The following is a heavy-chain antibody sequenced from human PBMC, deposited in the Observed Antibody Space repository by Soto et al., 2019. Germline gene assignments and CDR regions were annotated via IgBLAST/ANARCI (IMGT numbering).Heavy chain of an antibody. D-gene: IGHD6-13*01. CDR1: GYSFSTYW. CDR3: ARCAAAGTTGWFDP. V-gene: IGHV5-51*01. CDR2: IYPGDSDT. J-gene: IGHJ5*02. Sequence: GEFLKISCKGSGYSFSTYWIGWVRQMPGKGLEWMGIIYPGDSDTRYSPSFQGQVTISADKSISTAYLQWSSLKASDTAMYYCARCAAAGTTGWFDPWGQGTLVTVSS.